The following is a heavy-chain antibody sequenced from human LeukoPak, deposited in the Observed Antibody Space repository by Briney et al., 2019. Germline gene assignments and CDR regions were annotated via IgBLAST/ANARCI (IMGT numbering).Heavy chain of an antibody. CDR2: INHSGST. Sequence: SETLSLTCAVYGGSFSGYYWSWIRQPPGKGLEWIGEINHSGSTNYNPSLKSRVTISVDTSKNQFSLKLSSVTAADTAVYYCARARGPRLIVGATGGYDPWGQGTLVTVSS. CDR1: GGSFSGYY. CDR3: ARARGPRLIVGATGGYDP. V-gene: IGHV4-34*01. D-gene: IGHD1-26*01. J-gene: IGHJ5*02.